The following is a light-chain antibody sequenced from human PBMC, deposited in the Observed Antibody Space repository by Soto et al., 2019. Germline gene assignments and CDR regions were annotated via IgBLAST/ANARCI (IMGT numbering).Light chain of an antibody. CDR1: SIDIGTYNY. J-gene: IGLJ2*01. V-gene: IGLV2-8*01. CDR2: EVS. CDR3: SSYAGRTNVV. Sequence: QSARTQPPSASGSPGQSVTISCTGTSIDIGTYNYVSWYQQHPGKAPKLMIYEVSKRPSGVPDRFSGSKSGNTASLTVSGLQADDEADYYCSSYAGRTNVVFGGGTKLTVL.